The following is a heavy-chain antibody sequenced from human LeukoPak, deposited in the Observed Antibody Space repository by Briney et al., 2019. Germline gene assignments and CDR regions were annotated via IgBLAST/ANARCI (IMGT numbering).Heavy chain of an antibody. CDR2: ISGSGGST. CDR3: AKGSTVLLGQHFDY. Sequence: GGSLRLSCAASGFTFSSYAMSWVRQAPGKGLEWVSAISGSGGSTYYADSVKGRFTISRDNSKNTLYLQVNSLRAEDTAVYYCAKGSTVLLGQHFDYWGQGTLVTVSS. CDR1: GFTFSSYA. D-gene: IGHD3-10*01. J-gene: IGHJ4*02. V-gene: IGHV3-23*01.